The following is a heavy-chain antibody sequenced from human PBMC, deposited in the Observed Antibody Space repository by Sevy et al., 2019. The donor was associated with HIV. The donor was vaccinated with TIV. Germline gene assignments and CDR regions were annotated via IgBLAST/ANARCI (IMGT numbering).Heavy chain of an antibody. CDR2: ISSSSSTI. CDR3: ARGVTGDLDYFDY. D-gene: IGHD7-27*01. Sequence: GGSLRLSCAASGFTFSSYSMNWVRQAPGKGLEWVSYISSSSSTIYYVDSVKGRFTISRDKAKNSLYLQMNSLRDEDTAVYYCARGVTGDLDYFDYWGQGTLVTVSS. J-gene: IGHJ4*02. V-gene: IGHV3-48*02. CDR1: GFTFSSYS.